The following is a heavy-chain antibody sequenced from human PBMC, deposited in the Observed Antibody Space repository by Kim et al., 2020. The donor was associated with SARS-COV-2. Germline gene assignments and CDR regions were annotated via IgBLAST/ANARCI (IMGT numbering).Heavy chain of an antibody. CDR1: GFTFSSYA. V-gene: IGHV3-30*04. CDR3: ARDSAWSSSWTFDY. CDR2: ISYDGSNK. Sequence: GGSLRLSCAASGFTFSSYAMHWVRQAPGKGLEWVAVISYDGSNKYYADSVKGRFTISRDNSKNTLYLQMNSLRAEDTAVYYCARDSAWSSSWTFDYWGQG. J-gene: IGHJ4*02. D-gene: IGHD6-13*01.